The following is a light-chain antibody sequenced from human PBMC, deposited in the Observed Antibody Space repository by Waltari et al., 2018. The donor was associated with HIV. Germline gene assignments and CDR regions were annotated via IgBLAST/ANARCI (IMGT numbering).Light chain of an antibody. CDR3: QRYNSYSGT. Sequence: DIQMTTTPSTRSASVLDRPTITCRASQNMHTWLAWYQQKPGKAPKILSYKASSLESGVPSRFSGSGSGTEFTLTISSLQPDDFATYYCQRYNSYSGTFGQGTRVEIK. CDR2: KAS. J-gene: IGKJ1*01. CDR1: QNMHTW. V-gene: IGKV1-5*03.